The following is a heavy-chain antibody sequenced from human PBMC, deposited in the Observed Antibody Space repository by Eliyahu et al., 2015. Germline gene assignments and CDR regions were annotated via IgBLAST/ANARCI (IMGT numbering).Heavy chain of an antibody. CDR3: ARAPRSGYYYYTGLDV. J-gene: IGHJ6*02. V-gene: IGHV4-4*02. Sequence: QVQLHEAGPGLVRPSGTLSLTCVXSGGPIXXNQWWPWVRQTPGKGLEWIGEMYHGGTTNYNPSLESRVTISVDKSMNQFSLTLTSVTAADTAVYYCARAPRSGYYYYTGLDVWGQGTTVTVSS. CDR1: GGPIXXNQW. CDR2: MYHGGTT. D-gene: IGHD3-22*01.